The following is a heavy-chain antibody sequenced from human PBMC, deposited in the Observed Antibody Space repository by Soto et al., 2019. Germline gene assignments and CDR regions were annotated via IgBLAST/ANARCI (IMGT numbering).Heavy chain of an antibody. J-gene: IGHJ6*02. V-gene: IGHV3-23*01. CDR3: ERERFSSGWSGGMDV. D-gene: IGHD6-19*01. Sequence: GSLRRACSASGFTFSSYAMSWVRQAPGKGLEWVSAISGSGVNSYYADSVKGRFTISRDNAKNSLYLQMNSLRAEDTAVYYCERERFSSGWSGGMDVWGQGTKVTVYS. CDR1: GFTFSSYA. CDR2: ISGSGVNS.